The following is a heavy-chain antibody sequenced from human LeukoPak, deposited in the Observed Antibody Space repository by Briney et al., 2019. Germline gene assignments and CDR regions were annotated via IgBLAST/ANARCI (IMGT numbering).Heavy chain of an antibody. CDR3: ARDTLFCSGGYCYHDI. Sequence: GGSLRLSCAASEFTFSSYWMHWVRQAPGKGLVWVSRISGDGRSTSYADSVKGRFTISRDNAKNTMYLQMNSLRAEDTAVYYCARDTLFCSGGYCYHDIWGQGTMVTVSP. CDR2: ISGDGRST. V-gene: IGHV3-74*01. CDR1: EFTFSSYW. D-gene: IGHD2-15*01. J-gene: IGHJ3*02.